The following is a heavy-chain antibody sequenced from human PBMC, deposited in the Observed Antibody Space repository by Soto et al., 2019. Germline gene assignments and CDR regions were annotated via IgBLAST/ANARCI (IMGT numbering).Heavy chain of an antibody. CDR1: VGSINISTYF. CDR2: IYYSGST. J-gene: IGHJ5*02. V-gene: IGHV4-39*01. D-gene: IGHD6-19*01. Sequence: PSETLSLTCSVSVGSINISTYFWGWVRQPPGKGLEWIGSIYYSGSTYYNPSLRSRVTISVDTSKNQFSLKLSSVTAADTAVFYCARHYSSGSRNWFDPWGQGTMVTVSS. CDR3: ARHYSSGSRNWFDP.